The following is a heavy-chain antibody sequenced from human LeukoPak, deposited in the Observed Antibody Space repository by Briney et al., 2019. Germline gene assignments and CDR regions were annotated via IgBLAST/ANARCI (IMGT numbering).Heavy chain of an antibody. CDR2: MFYSGST. D-gene: IGHD5-12*01. V-gene: IGHV4-39*01. Sequence: SETLSLTCTVSGGSISSSSYYWGWIRQPPGKGLEWIGSMFYSGSTYYNPSVKSRITISVDTSRNQFSLKLSSVTAADTAVYYCARRIVATYYFDYWGQGTLVTVSS. CDR3: ARRIVATYYFDY. J-gene: IGHJ4*02. CDR1: GGSISSSSYY.